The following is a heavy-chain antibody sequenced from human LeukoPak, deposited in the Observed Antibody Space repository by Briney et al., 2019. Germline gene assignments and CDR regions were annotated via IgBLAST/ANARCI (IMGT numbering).Heavy chain of an antibody. D-gene: IGHD1-20*01. CDR3: ARDGLTEPSKQIDY. CDR2: IIPILGIA. Sequence: SVKVSCKASGGTFSSYAISWVRRAPGQGLEWMGRIIPILGIANYAQKFQGRVTITADKSTSTAYMELSSLRSEDTAVYYCARDGLTEPSKQIDYWGQGTLVTVSS. V-gene: IGHV1-69*04. J-gene: IGHJ4*02. CDR1: GGTFSSYA.